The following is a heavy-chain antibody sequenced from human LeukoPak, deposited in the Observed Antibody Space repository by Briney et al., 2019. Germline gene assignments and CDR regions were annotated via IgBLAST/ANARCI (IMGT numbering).Heavy chain of an antibody. J-gene: IGHJ4*02. CDR2: IIPIFGTA. D-gene: IGHD4-17*01. CDR1: GGTFSSYA. Sequence: SVKVSCKASGGTFSSYAISWVRQAPGQGLEWMGGIIPIFGTANYAQKFQGRVTITTDESTSTAYMELSSLRSEDTAVYYCSRVDIYGDPTYFDYWGQGTLVIVSS. CDR3: SRVDIYGDPTYFDY. V-gene: IGHV1-69*05.